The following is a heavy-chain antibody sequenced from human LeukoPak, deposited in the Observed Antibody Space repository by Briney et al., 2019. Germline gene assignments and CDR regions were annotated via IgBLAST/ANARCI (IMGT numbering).Heavy chain of an antibody. D-gene: IGHD4-23*01. V-gene: IGHV3-20*04. J-gene: IGHJ4*02. Sequence: GGSLRLSCAASGFTFSSYEMNWVRQAPGKGLEWVSGINWNGGNKGYADSVKGRFTISRDNAKNSLYLEMDSLRVEDTALYYCARRTYGGNSGYYFDYWGQGTLVTVSS. CDR3: ARRTYGGNSGYYFDY. CDR1: GFTFSSYE. CDR2: INWNGGNK.